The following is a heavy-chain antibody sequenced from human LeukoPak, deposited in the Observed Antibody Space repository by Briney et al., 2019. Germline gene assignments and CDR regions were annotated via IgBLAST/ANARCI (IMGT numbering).Heavy chain of an antibody. CDR2: INPNSGGT. Sequence: ASVKVSCKASGYTFTGYYMHWVRQAPGQGLEWMGWINPNSGGTNYAQKFQGRVTMTRDTSISTAYMELSRLRSDDTAVYYCARAAEQLVGVWAVYHYYYMDVWGKGTTVTVSS. V-gene: IGHV1-2*02. J-gene: IGHJ6*03. CDR3: ARAAEQLVGVWAVYHYYYMDV. D-gene: IGHD6-6*01. CDR1: GYTFTGYY.